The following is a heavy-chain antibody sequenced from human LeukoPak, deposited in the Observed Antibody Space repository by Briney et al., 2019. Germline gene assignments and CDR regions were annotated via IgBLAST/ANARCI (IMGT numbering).Heavy chain of an antibody. CDR1: GFAFSGFY. J-gene: IGHJ4*02. CDR2: IRSKPNSYTT. V-gene: IGHV3-73*01. D-gene: IGHD2-15*01. CDR3: TRQDCSGGSCPYVDY. Sequence: GGSLKLSCAASGFAFSGFYMHWVRQASGRGLEWVGLIRSKPNSYTTVYAASVKGRFAISRDDSKSTAYLQMNSLKAEDTAVYYCTRQDCSGGSCPYVDYWGQGTLVTVSS.